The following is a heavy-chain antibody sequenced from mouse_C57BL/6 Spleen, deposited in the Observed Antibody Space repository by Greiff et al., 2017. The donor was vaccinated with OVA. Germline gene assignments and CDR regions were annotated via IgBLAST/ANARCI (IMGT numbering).Heavy chain of an antibody. Sequence: VQLQQSGAELVRPGASVKLSCTASGFNIKDYYMHWVKQRPEQGLEWIGRIDPEDGDTDYAPKFQGKATMTADTSSNTAYLQLSSLTSEDTAVYYCTPYGYDGAWFAYWGQGTLVTVSA. CDR3: TPYGYDGAWFAY. CDR1: GFNIKDYY. J-gene: IGHJ3*01. V-gene: IGHV14-1*01. CDR2: IDPEDGDT. D-gene: IGHD2-2*01.